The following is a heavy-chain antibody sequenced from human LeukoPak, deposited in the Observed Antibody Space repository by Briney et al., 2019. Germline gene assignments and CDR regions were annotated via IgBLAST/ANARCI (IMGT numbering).Heavy chain of an antibody. CDR1: GFTFSDYS. CDR3: AREGGIAAAGPIQTYFDY. V-gene: IGHV3-48*02. Sequence: GGSLRLSCAASGFTFSDYSMDWVRQAPGKGLEWISYISTGSNTMYYADSVKGRFTISRDNAKNSLYLQMNSLRDEDTAVYYCAREGGIAAAGPIQTYFDYWGQGTLVTVSS. CDR2: ISTGSNTM. J-gene: IGHJ4*02. D-gene: IGHD6-13*01.